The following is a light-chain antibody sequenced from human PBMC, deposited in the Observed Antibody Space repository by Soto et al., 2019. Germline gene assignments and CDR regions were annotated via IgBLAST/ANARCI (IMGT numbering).Light chain of an antibody. CDR2: GAS. J-gene: IGKJ3*01. CDR1: QSVSSSY. Sequence: EIVLTQSPGTLSLSPGERATLSCRASQSVSSSYLAWYQQKPGQAPRLLIYGASSRATGIPDRFSGSGSGTDFTLTISRLEPEDFAVSYCQEYGSSPLFTFGPGTKVDIQ. CDR3: QEYGSSPLFT. V-gene: IGKV3-20*01.